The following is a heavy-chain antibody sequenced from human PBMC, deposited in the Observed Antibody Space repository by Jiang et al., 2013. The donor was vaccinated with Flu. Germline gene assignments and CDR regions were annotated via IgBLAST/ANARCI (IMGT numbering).Heavy chain of an antibody. CDR3: ARGYYGDPFDY. CDR2: IYSGGST. D-gene: IGHD4-17*01. Sequence: RLSCAASGFTVSSNYMSWVRQAPGKGLEWVSVIYSGGSTYYADSVKGRFTISRDNSKNTLYLQMNSLRAEDTAVYYCARGYYGDPFDYWGQGTLVTVSS. CDR1: GFTVSSNY. V-gene: IGHV3-53*01. J-gene: IGHJ4*02.